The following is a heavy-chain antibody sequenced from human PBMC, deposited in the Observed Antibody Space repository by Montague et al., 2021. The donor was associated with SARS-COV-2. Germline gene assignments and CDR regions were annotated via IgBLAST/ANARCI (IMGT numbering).Heavy chain of an antibody. V-gene: IGHV4-39*01. J-gene: IGHJ4*02. CDR1: GGSISGNSYY. Sequence: SETLSLTCTVSGGSISGNSYYWGWIRQHPGQGLEWIGTIFSSGSTNYSPSLKSRVTISVDTSKNQFSLKLSSVTAADTAVYYCARLGFDWNNWGMGEFYFDYWGQGTLVTVPS. CDR3: ARLGFDWNNWGMGEFYFDY. D-gene: IGHD1/OR15-1a*01. CDR2: IFSSGST.